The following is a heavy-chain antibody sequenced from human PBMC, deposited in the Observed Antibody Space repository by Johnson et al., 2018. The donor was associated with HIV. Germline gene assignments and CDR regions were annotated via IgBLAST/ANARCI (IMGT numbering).Heavy chain of an antibody. CDR2: ITGRRGST. Sequence: SGGGLVQPGGSLRLSCAASGFTFSSYAMSWVRQAPGKGLEWVSAITGRRGSTYSADSVKGRVTISRDNSKNTLYLQMTSLRAEDTAVYYCAKERGRGGDAFDIWGQGTMVTVSS. CDR3: AKERGRGGDAFDI. CDR1: GFTFSSYA. D-gene: IGHD3-10*01. V-gene: IGHV3-23*01. J-gene: IGHJ3*02.